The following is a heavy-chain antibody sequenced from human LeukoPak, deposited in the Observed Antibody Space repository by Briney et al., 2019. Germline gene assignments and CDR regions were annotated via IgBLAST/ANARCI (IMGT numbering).Heavy chain of an antibody. D-gene: IGHD3-10*01. CDR3: AKATFVSGSYSPFDY. CDR1: GFTFTNYG. V-gene: IGHV3-23*01. Sequence: GGSLRLSCAASGFTFTNYGMTWVRQAPGKGLEWVSAISGRGGGTYYADSVKGRFIISGDNSKNTLYLQMNSLRAEDTAVYYCAKATFVSGSYSPFDYWGQGTLVTVSS. J-gene: IGHJ4*02. CDR2: ISGRGGGT.